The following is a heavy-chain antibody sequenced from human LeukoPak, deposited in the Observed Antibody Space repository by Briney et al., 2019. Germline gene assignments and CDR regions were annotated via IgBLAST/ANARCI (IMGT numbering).Heavy chain of an antibody. CDR3: ARVPSPLTYDSSGYLDY. D-gene: IGHD3-22*01. J-gene: IGHJ4*02. CDR1: GFTVSSNY. CDR2: IYSGGST. V-gene: IGHV3-53*01. Sequence: PGGSLRLSCAASGFTVSSNYMSWVRQAPGKGLEWVSVIYSGGSTYCADSVKGRFTISRDNSKNTLYIQMNSLRAEDTAVYYCARVPSPLTYDSSGYLDYWGQGTLVTVSS.